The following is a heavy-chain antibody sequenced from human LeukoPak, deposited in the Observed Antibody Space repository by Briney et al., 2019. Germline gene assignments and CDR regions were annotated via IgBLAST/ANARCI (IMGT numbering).Heavy chain of an antibody. CDR3: ARDPYSSTWSYGMDV. Sequence: PGGSLRLSCAASGFTFSRYWMDWVRQAPGKGLEWVASIKSDGSDKYYVDSVKGRFTVSKDNAKNSLYLQMNTLRAEDTAVYYCARDPYSSTWSYGMDVWGQGTTVTVSS. D-gene: IGHD6-6*01. CDR1: GFTFSRYW. J-gene: IGHJ6*02. V-gene: IGHV3-7*05. CDR2: IKSDGSDK.